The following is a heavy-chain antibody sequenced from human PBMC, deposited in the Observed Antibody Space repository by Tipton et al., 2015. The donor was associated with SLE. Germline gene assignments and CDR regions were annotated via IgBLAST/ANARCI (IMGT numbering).Heavy chain of an antibody. CDR3: ARTYDLTGYFYDY. D-gene: IGHD3-22*01. Sequence: TLSLTCTVSGDSIFSYYWSWIRQSPGRGLEWIGYIYSNGNANYYPSLKGRVTISLDTSKSQFSLNLQSVTAADTAVYYCARTYDLTGYFYDYWGQGMLVTVSS. V-gene: IGHV4-59*01. CDR1: GDSIFSYY. J-gene: IGHJ4*02. CDR2: IYSNGNA.